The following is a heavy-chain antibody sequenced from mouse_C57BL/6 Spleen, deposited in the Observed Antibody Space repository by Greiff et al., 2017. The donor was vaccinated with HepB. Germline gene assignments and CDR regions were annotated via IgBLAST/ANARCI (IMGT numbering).Heavy chain of an antibody. V-gene: IGHV5-17*01. CDR1: GFTFSDYG. D-gene: IGHD2-5*01. CDR3: ARADYSNFDY. J-gene: IGHJ2*01. CDR2: ISSGSSII. Sequence: EVQVVESGGGLVKPGGSLKLSCAASGFTFSDYGMHWVRQAPEKGLEWVAYISSGSSIIYYADTVKGRFTISRDNAKNTLFLQMTSLRSEDTAMYYCARADYSNFDYWGQGTTLTVSS.